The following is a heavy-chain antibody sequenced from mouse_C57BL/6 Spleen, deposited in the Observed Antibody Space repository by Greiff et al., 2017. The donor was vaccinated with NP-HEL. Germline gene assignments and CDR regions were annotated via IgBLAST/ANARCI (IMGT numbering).Heavy chain of an antibody. D-gene: IGHD2-5*01. Sequence: QVQLQQSGPELVKPGASVKISCKASGYAFSSSWMNWVKQRPGKGLEWIGRIYPGDGDTNYNGKFKGKATLTADKSSSTAYMQLSSLTSEDSAVYFCANPYYSKPWFAYWGQGTLVTVSA. CDR1: GYAFSSSW. CDR3: ANPYYSKPWFAY. V-gene: IGHV1-82*01. CDR2: IYPGDGDT. J-gene: IGHJ3*01.